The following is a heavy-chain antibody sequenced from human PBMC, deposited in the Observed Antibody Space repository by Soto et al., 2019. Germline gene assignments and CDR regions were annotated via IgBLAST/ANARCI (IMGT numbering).Heavy chain of an antibody. J-gene: IGHJ4*02. CDR1: GHSFTKYG. D-gene: IGHD2-15*01. V-gene: IGHV1-18*01. Sequence: ASVKVSCKASGHSFTKYGTNWVRQAPGQGLEWMGWISDDSGDNGYTNYALKFQGRVTLTTDTSTSTVYMELRSLRPDDTAVYFCAKRRGAGGHFDYWGQGALVTVSS. CDR2: ISDDSGDNGYT. CDR3: AKRRGAGGHFDY.